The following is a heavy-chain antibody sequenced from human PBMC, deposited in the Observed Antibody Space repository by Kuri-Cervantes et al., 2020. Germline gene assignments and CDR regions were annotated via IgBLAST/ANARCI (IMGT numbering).Heavy chain of an antibody. J-gene: IGHJ4*02. V-gene: IGHV3-30*02. Sequence: GGSLRLSCGASGFTFSSHGMHWVRQAPGKGLEWVAFIRYDGNNKYYADSVKGRFTISRDNSRDTLYLQMTGLRTEDTAVYYCARGNFGSGSSPPLYYFDYWGQGTVVTVSS. CDR1: GFTFSSHG. CDR3: ARGNFGSGSSPPLYYFDY. D-gene: IGHD3-10*01. CDR2: IRYDGNNK.